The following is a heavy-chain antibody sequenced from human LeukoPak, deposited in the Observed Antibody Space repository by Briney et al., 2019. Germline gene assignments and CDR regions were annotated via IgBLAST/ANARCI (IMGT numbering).Heavy chain of an antibody. Sequence: ASVKVSCKASGYTFTTYSINWVRQAPGQGLECLGWINTNTGTPTFAQGFTGRFVFSLDTSVNTAYLQISSLKAEDTAVYYCAREFTAGYASWFDPWGQGTLVTVSS. V-gene: IGHV7-4-1*02. CDR1: GYTFTTYS. CDR3: AREFTAGYASWFDP. CDR2: INTNTGTP. D-gene: IGHD1-1*01. J-gene: IGHJ5*02.